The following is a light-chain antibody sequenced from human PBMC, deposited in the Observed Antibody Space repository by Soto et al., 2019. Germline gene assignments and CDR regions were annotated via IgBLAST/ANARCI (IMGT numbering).Light chain of an antibody. J-gene: IGKJ4*01. V-gene: IGKV3-15*01. CDR2: DAS. Sequence: EIVMTQSPATLSVSPGEVATLSCKASQNVYNNLAWYQQRPGQPPRLLSYDASTGATGISARFSGSGYGTEFTLTISSLQSEDFAVYFCQQCRNWPLTFGGGTKVEIK. CDR1: QNVYNN. CDR3: QQCRNWPLT.